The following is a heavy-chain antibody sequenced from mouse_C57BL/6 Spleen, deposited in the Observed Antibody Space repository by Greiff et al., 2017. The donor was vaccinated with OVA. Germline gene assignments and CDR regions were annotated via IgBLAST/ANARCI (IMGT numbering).Heavy chain of an antibody. V-gene: IGHV5-9-1*02. CDR2: ISTGGDYI. Sequence: VQLVESGAGLVKPGGSLKLSCAASGFTFTSYAMPWVRQTPEQGLEWVAYISTGGDYIYYADTVKGRFTISRDNARNTLYLQMSSLKSEATAMYYCTRRGIYYGNFYAMDYWGQGTSVTVSA. CDR1: GFTFTSYA. D-gene: IGHD2-1*01. J-gene: IGHJ4*01. CDR3: TRRGIYYGNFYAMDY.